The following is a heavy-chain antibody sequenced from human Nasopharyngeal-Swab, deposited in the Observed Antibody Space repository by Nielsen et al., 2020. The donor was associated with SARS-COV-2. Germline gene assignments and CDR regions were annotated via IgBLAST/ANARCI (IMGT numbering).Heavy chain of an antibody. D-gene: IGHD2-2*01. CDR1: GFTFSSYW. V-gene: IGHV3-74*01. CDR3: ARDKVVVVPAAIYYYGIDV. Sequence: GESLKISCAASGFTFSSYWMHWVRQAPGKGLVWVSRINSDGSSTSYADSVKGRFTISRDNAKNTLYLQMNSLRAEDTAVYYCARDKVVVVPAAIYYYGIDVWGQGTTVTVSS. J-gene: IGHJ6*02. CDR2: INSDGSST.